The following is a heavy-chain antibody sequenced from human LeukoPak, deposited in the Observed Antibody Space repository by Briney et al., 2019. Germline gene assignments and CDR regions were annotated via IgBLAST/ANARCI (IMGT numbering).Heavy chain of an antibody. CDR3: ARYSEVYYYVDV. J-gene: IGHJ6*03. V-gene: IGHV3-21*01. Sequence: KPGGSLRLSCAASGFTSDTYNFNWVRQAPGKGLEWVATIRSYSSYIHYADSVKGRFTISRDDAKKSLYLQMNSLRAEDTAVYFCARYSEVYYYVDVWGAGTTVIVSS. CDR2: IRSYSSYI. D-gene: IGHD2-21*01. CDR1: GFTSDTYN.